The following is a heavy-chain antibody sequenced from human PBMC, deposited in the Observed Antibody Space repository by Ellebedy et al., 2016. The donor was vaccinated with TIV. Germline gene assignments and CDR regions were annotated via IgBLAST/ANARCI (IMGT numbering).Heavy chain of an antibody. CDR1: GGSLSDYY. Sequence: SETLSLTXVVYGGSLSDYYWSWIRQPPGKGLEWIGEINHSGSTNYNPSLKSRVTISVDTSKNQFSLKLTSVTAADTAVYYCARGRHSYGFEWIDSWGQGTLVTVSS. J-gene: IGHJ5*01. CDR3: ARGRHSYGFEWIDS. CDR2: INHSGST. D-gene: IGHD5-18*01. V-gene: IGHV4-34*01.